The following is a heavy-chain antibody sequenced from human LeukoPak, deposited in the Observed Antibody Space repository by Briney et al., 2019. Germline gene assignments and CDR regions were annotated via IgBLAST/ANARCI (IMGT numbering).Heavy chain of an antibody. D-gene: IGHD6-19*01. CDR1: GGSIRSSYYY. CDR2: IYYSGST. V-gene: IGHV4-61*05. Sequence: PSETLSLTCTVSGGSIRSSYYYWGWIRQPPGKGLEWIGYIYYSGSTNYNPSLKSRVTISVDTSKNQFSLKLSSVTAADTAMYYCARVPGIAVAGKAVNAFDIWGQGTMVTVSS. CDR3: ARVPGIAVAGKAVNAFDI. J-gene: IGHJ3*02.